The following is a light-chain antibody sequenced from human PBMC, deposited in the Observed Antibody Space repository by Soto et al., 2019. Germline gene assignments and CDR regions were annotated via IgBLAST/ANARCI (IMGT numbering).Light chain of an antibody. CDR1: RSNIETNYD. CDR2: GSN. Sequence: QSVLTQPPSVSGAPGQRVAISCTGSRSNIETNYDVHWYHHLPGTAPKLLIYGSNKRPSRVPDRLSGSKSGTATSLVITGLQADDECDYYSLSYDISLPGWVFGGGTKLTVL. J-gene: IGLJ3*02. CDR3: LSYDISLPGWV. V-gene: IGLV1-40*01.